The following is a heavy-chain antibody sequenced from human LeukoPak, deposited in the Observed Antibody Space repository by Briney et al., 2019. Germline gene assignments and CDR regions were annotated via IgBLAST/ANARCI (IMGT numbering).Heavy chain of an antibody. D-gene: IGHD2-15*01. Sequence: GGSLRLSCAASGLTFSGSAMSWVRQAPGKGLEWVSLISGSGNSTYYADSVKGRFTISRDNSDNMLYLQMDSLRAEDTAIYYCAKVLVLVSANRYYFDYWGQGTLVTVSS. CDR1: GLTFSGSA. V-gene: IGHV3-23*01. J-gene: IGHJ4*02. CDR3: AKVLVLVSANRYYFDY. CDR2: ISGSGNST.